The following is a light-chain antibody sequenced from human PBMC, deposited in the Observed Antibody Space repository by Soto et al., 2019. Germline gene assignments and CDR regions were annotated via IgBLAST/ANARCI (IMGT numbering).Light chain of an antibody. CDR3: QQYGSSPPLT. CDR1: QSVSSSY. Sequence: ESVFTQSPGTLSLSPGERATLSCRASQSVSSSYLAWYQQKPGQAPRLLIYGASSRATGIPDRFSGSGSGTDFTLTISRLEPEDFAVYYCQQYGSSPPLTFGGGTKVDIK. CDR2: GAS. J-gene: IGKJ4*01. V-gene: IGKV3-20*01.